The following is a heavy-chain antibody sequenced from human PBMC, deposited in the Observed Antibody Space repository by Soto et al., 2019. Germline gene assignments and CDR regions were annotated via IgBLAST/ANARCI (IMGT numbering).Heavy chain of an antibody. CDR2: LSGSGSGS. CDR1: GFTFSRYA. V-gene: IGHV3-23*01. J-gene: IGHJ4*01. CDR3: AKAPISLDGSGYYFASFDY. Sequence: DVQLLESGGALVQLGGSLRLSCAASGFTFSRYAMNWVRQAPGKGLEWVSTLSGSGSGSYYPDSLRGRFTISRDNSKYTLYLQMNNLRAEDTAVYYCAKAPISLDGSGYYFASFDYWGHGTRVTVSS. D-gene: IGHD3-22*01.